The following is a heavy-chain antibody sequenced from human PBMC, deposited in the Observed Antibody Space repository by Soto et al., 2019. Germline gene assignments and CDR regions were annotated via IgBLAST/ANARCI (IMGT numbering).Heavy chain of an antibody. CDR3: GRGASGSYPLDY. V-gene: IGHV3-74*01. D-gene: IGHD3-10*01. CDR1: GFTFSSYW. CDR2: INSDGSRT. J-gene: IGHJ4*02. Sequence: EVQLVESGGGLVQPGGSLRRSCAASGFTFSSYWMHWVRQAPGKGLVWVSRINSDGSRTNYADSVKVKFTISRHNAKNTLYLQIISLRAEDTAVYSCGRGASGSYPLDYWGQGTLVNVSS.